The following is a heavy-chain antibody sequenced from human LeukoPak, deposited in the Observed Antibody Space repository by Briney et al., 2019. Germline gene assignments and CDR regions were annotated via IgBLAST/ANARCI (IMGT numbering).Heavy chain of an antibody. D-gene: IGHD4-23*01. Sequence: GGCLRLSCAASGSTFSSYAMSWVRQAPGKGLEWVSAISGSGGSTYYADSVKGRFTISRGNSKNTLYLQMNSLSAEDTAVYYCAKSYGGNLYYFDYWGQGTLVTVSS. CDR1: GSTFSSYA. V-gene: IGHV3-23*01. CDR2: ISGSGGST. CDR3: AKSYGGNLYYFDY. J-gene: IGHJ4*02.